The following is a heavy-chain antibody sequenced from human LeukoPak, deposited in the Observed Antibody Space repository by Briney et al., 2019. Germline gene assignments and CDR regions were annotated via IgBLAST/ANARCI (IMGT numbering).Heavy chain of an antibody. CDR3: AKDLGSSGYYLDY. Sequence: GGSLRLSCAASGFTFSSYGMSWVRQAPGKGMERVSAISGSGGSTYYADSVKGRFTISRDNSKNTLYLQMNSLRAEDTAVYYCAKDLGSSGYYLDYWGQGTLVTVSS. CDR2: ISGSGGST. J-gene: IGHJ4*02. V-gene: IGHV3-23*01. CDR1: GFTFSSYG. D-gene: IGHD3-22*01.